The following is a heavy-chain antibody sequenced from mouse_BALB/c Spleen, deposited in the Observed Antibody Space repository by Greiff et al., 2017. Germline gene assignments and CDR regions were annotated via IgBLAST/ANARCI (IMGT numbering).Heavy chain of an antibody. CDR2: INPGSGGT. V-gene: IGHV1-54*01. J-gene: IGHJ4*01. D-gene: IGHD1-1*01. CDR1: GYAFTNYL. CDR3: ARVTTVVAKAMDY. Sequence: QVQLQQSGAELVRPGTSVKVSCKASGYAFTNYLIEWVKQRPGQGLEWIGVINPGSGGTNYNEKFKGKATLTADKSSSTAYMQLSSLTSDDSAVYFCARVTTVVAKAMDYWGQGTSVTVSS.